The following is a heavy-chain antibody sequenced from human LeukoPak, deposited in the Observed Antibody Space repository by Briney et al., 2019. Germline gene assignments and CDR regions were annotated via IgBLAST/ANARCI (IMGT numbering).Heavy chain of an antibody. D-gene: IGHD2-15*01. Sequence: GGSLRLSCAASGITFSSYGMSWVRQAPGKGLEWVSSISSTGGTTYYADSVKGRFTISRDNSKNTLYLQMNSLGAEDTAIYYCAKNGDRGAYCAGGTCYPYFYYYMDVWGKGTTVTI. CDR3: AKNGDRGAYCAGGTCYPYFYYYMDV. CDR2: ISSTGGTT. J-gene: IGHJ6*03. V-gene: IGHV3-23*01. CDR1: GITFSSYG.